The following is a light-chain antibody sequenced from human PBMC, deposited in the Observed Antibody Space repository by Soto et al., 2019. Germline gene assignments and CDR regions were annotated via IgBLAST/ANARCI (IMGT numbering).Light chain of an antibody. J-gene: IGKJ1*01. CDR3: QQYGTSPQT. Sequence: EIVLTQSPGTLSLSPGERATLSSRPSQSLTSNYLAWYQQKPGQAAGLLIYDTASRASGVPDRFSGSGSGTEFTLTTSRLEPEDVAVYYCQQYGTSPQTFSQGTKVDIK. CDR1: QSLTSNY. CDR2: DTA. V-gene: IGKV3-20*01.